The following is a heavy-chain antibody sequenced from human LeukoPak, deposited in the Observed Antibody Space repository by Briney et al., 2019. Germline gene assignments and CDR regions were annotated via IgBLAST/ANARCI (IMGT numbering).Heavy chain of an antibody. D-gene: IGHD3-3*01. CDR3: ARHLWSEYHKFDY. V-gene: IGHV4-59*01. Sequence: YPSETLSFTCTISSGSSDNFYWSWIRQPAGKGLEWIGQIYFSGNTKYNPSLKSRVTTSVDRSENQFSLKLSSVTAADTAVYFCARHLWSEYHKFDYWGQGTLVTVSS. CDR1: SGSSDNFY. CDR2: IYFSGNT. J-gene: IGHJ4*02.